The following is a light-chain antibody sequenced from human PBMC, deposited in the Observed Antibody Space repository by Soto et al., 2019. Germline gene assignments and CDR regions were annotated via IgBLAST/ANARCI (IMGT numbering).Light chain of an antibody. J-gene: IGKJ1*01. Sequence: EIVLTQCPGTLSLSPGEIATLSCRASQSVSGTYLAWYQHKPGQSPRLLILGSSIRAAGIPDRFSGSGSGADFTLAISRLGAEDFVVYYCQRYGTSPWTFGQGNKVE. CDR3: QRYGTSPWT. CDR1: QSVSGTY. V-gene: IGKV3-20*01. CDR2: GSS.